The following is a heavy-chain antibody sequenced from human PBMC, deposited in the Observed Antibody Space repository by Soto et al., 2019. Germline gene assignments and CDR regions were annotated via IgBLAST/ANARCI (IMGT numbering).Heavy chain of an antibody. CDR3: AKALRGASYDFLTGSLFAY. Sequence: PGGSLRLSCAASGFTFSSYAMSWVRQAPGKGLEWVSAISGSGGSTYYADSVKGRFTISRDNSKNPFFLKMNSLRAEDTALYYFAKALRGASYDFLTGSLFAYWGQGTLVTVSS. CDR1: GFTFSSYA. V-gene: IGHV3-23*01. J-gene: IGHJ4*02. CDR2: ISGSGGST. D-gene: IGHD3-9*01.